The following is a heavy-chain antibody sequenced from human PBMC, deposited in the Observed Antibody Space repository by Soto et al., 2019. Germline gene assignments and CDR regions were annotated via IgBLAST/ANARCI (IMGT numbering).Heavy chain of an antibody. D-gene: IGHD3-10*01. J-gene: IGHJ5*02. CDR3: ARAKEYYYGSGSYLFWFDP. V-gene: IGHV4-31*03. Sequence: SETLSLTCTVSGGSISSGGYYWSWIRQHPGKGLEWIGYIYYSGSTYYNPSLKSRVTISVDTSKNQFSLKLSSVTAADTAVYYCARAKEYYYGSGSYLFWFDPWGQGTLVTVSS. CDR1: GGSISSGGYY. CDR2: IYYSGST.